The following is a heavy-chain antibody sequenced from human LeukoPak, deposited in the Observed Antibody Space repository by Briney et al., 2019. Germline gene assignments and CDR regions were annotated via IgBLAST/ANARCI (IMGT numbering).Heavy chain of an antibody. J-gene: IGHJ4*02. CDR3: ARREYSGYDEY. CDR1: GFTFNSYS. Sequence: AGGSLRLSCSASGFTFNSYSMHWVRQAPGKGLEFVSAISNNGGSTYYADSVKGRFTISRDNSKNTLYLQVSSLRAEDTAVYYRARREYSGYDEYWGQGTLVTVSS. V-gene: IGHV3-64D*09. D-gene: IGHD5-12*01. CDR2: ISNNGGST.